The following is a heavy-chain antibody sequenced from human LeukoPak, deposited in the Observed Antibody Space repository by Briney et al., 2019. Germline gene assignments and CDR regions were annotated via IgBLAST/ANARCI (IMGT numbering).Heavy chain of an antibody. CDR1: GYTFTSYD. J-gene: IGHJ5*02. D-gene: IGHD4-17*01. CDR3: ARAMTTVIGWFDP. CDR2: MNPNSGNT. V-gene: IGHV1-8*01. Sequence: ASEKVSCMASGYTFTSYDINWVRQATGQGLEWMGWMNPNSGNTGYAQKFQGRVTTTRNTSISTAYMELSSLRSEDTAVYYCARAMTTVIGWFDPWGQGTLVTVSS.